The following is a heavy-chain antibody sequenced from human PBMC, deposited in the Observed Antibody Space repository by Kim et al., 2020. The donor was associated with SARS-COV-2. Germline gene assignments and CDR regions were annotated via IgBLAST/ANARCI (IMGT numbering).Heavy chain of an antibody. CDR2: VHFSGGT. J-gene: IGHJ4*02. Sequence: SETLSLTCTVSGVSISSSSYYWGWIRQPPGKGLEWIGTVHFSGGTYYNPSLKSRVNISGDTSKTQFSLKLTFVTAADTAVYYCSRHFREKASDFCGQG. CDR3: SRHFREKASDF. CDR1: GVSISSSSYY. V-gene: IGHV4-39*01.